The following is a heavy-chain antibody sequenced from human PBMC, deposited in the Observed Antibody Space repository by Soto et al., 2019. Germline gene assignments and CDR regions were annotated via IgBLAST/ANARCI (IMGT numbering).Heavy chain of an antibody. CDR1: GYTLTHYH. D-gene: IGHD3-22*01. CDR2: ISPRGGRT. V-gene: IGHV1-46*01. Sequence: SLNVYCTASGYTLTHYHVYWVRPARVRGIEWLGMISPRGGRTAYAQNLQGRVTMTRGTSTNTVHLQLSSLRSEHTDGSYVAREAINSIGYSRYFQHWGQGTLVTVSS. J-gene: IGHJ1*01. CDR3: AREAINSIGYSRYFQH.